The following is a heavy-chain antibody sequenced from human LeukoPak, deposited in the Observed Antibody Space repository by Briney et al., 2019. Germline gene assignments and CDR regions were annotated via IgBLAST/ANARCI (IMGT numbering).Heavy chain of an antibody. CDR3: ARQRWHDTSGYYNTRYFDY. Sequence: GESLKISCKGSGYSFTSYWIGWVRQMPGKGLEWMGIIYPGDSDTRYRPSFQGQVTISADKSISTAYLQWSSLKASDTAMYYCARQRWHDTSGYYNTRYFDYWGQGTLVTVSS. CDR2: IYPGDSDT. J-gene: IGHJ4*02. CDR1: GYSFTSYW. V-gene: IGHV5-51*01. D-gene: IGHD3-22*01.